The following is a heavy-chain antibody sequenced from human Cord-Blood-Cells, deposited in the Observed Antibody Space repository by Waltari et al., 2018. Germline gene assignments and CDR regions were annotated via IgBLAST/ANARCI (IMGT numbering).Heavy chain of an antibody. CDR2: IYYSGST. Sequence: QLQLQESGPGLVKPSETLSLTCTVSGGSISSSSYYWGWIRQPPGKGLEWIGSIYYSGSTYYTPSLKCRVTISVDTSKNQFSLKLSSVTAADTAVYYCARTLGGSYYAFDIWGQGTMVTVSS. D-gene: IGHD1-26*01. CDR1: GGSISSSSYY. J-gene: IGHJ3*02. CDR3: ARTLGGSYYAFDI. V-gene: IGHV4-39*01.